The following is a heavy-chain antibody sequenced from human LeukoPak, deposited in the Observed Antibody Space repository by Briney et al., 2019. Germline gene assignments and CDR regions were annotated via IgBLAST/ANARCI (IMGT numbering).Heavy chain of an antibody. V-gene: IGHV4-59*01. Sequence: PSETLSLTCTVSGGSIVGYYWSWIRQPPGKGLEWIGYIFYSGSTDYNPSLKSRVTISVDTPKNHFSLKLSSVTAADTAVYYCARLSGDGYIPVYWGQGTLVTVPS. D-gene: IGHD5-24*01. CDR3: ARLSGDGYIPVY. CDR1: GGSIVGYY. J-gene: IGHJ4*02. CDR2: IFYSGST.